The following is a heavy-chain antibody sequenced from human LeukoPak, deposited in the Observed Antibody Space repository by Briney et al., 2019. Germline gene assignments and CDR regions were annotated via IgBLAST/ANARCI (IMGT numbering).Heavy chain of an antibody. Sequence: SGTLSLTCAVSGGFISSSNWWSWVRQPPGKGLEWIGEIYHSGSTNCNPSLKSRVTISVDTSKNQFSLKLSSVTAADTAVYYCARGAYILLWFGELLWTGWFDPWGQGTLVTVSS. J-gene: IGHJ5*02. V-gene: IGHV4-4*02. CDR3: ARGAYILLWFGELLWTGWFDP. D-gene: IGHD3-10*01. CDR1: GGFISSSNW. CDR2: IYHSGST.